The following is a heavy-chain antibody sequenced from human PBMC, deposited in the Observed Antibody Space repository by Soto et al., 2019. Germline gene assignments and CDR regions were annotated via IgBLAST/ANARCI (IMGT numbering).Heavy chain of an antibody. D-gene: IGHD6-13*01. CDR1: GGTFSSYA. Sequence: SVKVSCKASGGTFSSYAISWVRQAPGQGLEWMGGIIPIFGTANYAQKFQGRVTITADESTSTAYMELSSLRSEDTAVYYCARRGTGYSSSWYETRFDYWGQGTLVTVSS. J-gene: IGHJ4*02. V-gene: IGHV1-69*13. CDR2: IIPIFGTA. CDR3: ARRGTGYSSSWYETRFDY.